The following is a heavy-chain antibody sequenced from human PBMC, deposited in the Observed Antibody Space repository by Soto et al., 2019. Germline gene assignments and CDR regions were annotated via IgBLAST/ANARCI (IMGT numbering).Heavy chain of an antibody. CDR3: AKDAPETYYYGSSGSGMDV. CDR2: ISGSGGST. V-gene: IGHV3-23*01. CDR1: GFTFSIYA. J-gene: IGHJ6*02. Sequence: GGSLRLSCAASGFTFSIYAMSWVRQSPGKGLEWVSAISGSGGSTYYADSVKGRFTISRDNSKNTLYLQMNSLRAEDTAVYYCAKDAPETYYYGSSGSGMDVWGQGTTVTVSS. D-gene: IGHD3-22*01.